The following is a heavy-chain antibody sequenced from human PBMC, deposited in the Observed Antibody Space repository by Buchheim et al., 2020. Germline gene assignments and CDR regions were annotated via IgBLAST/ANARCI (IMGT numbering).Heavy chain of an antibody. Sequence: QVQLVESGGGVVQPGRSLRLSCAAPGFTFSSYGMHWVRQAPGKGLEWVAVIWYDGSNKYYADSVKGRFTISRDNSKNTPYLQMNSLRAEDTAVYYCARSSPTLYYGMDVWGQGTT. CDR3: ARSSPTLYYGMDV. CDR2: IWYDGSNK. CDR1: GFTFSSYG. D-gene: IGHD2-15*01. V-gene: IGHV3-33*01. J-gene: IGHJ6*02.